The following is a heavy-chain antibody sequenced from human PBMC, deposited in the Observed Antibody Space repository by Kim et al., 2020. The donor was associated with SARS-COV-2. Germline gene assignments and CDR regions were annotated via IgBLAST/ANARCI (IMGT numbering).Heavy chain of an antibody. Sequence: GGSLRLSCAASGFAFNIYAMSWVRQAPGKGLEWVSGIGAGGGSTYYADSVKGRFTISRDHSKNTLYLQMNSLRAEDTAVYYCAKDSRYYDDSSGTFDYWGQGTLVTVSS. V-gene: IGHV3-23*01. CDR3: AKDSRYYDDSSGTFDY. CDR1: GFAFNIYA. J-gene: IGHJ4*02. D-gene: IGHD3-22*01. CDR2: IGAGGGST.